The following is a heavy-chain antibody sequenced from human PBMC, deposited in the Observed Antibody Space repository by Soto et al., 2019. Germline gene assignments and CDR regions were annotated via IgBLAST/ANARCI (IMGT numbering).Heavy chain of an antibody. D-gene: IGHD3-22*01. Sequence: QLQLQESGPGLVKPSETLSLTCTVSGGSISSSSYYWGWIRQPPGKGLEWIGSIYYSGSTYYNPSVRSRVPISVTTPTNRFPLRRSSVPAADTAVYYCAGALGGPSYYYDSSGPGDYWGQGTLVTVSS. CDR2: IYYSGST. V-gene: IGHV4-39*02. CDR3: AGALGGPSYYYDSSGPGDY. CDR1: GGSISSSSYY. J-gene: IGHJ4*02.